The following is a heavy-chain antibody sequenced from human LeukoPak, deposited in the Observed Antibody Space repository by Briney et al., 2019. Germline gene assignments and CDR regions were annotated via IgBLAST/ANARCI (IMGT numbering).Heavy chain of an antibody. D-gene: IGHD3-16*01. Sequence: SETLSLTCTVSGGSISSGRFYWTWVRQPAGKRLEWIGRIKSSNTNYNPSLKSRINISVDTSTNQFSLKLSSLTAADTAVYYCARVPDWTYVPDYWGQGTLVTVSS. CDR2: IKSSNT. CDR3: ARVPDWTYVPDY. V-gene: IGHV4-61*02. CDR1: GGSISSGRFY. J-gene: IGHJ4*02.